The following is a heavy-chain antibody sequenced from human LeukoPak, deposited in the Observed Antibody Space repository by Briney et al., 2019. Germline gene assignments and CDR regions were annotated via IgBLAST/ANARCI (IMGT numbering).Heavy chain of an antibody. D-gene: IGHD3-10*01. J-gene: IGHJ4*02. CDR3: ARTGGLGDFEY. V-gene: IGHV3-74*01. Sequence: GGSLRLSCVASGFTFSSYWMHWVRQAPGKGLVRVSRINTDGYSITYADSVKGRFTISRDNAKNTLYLQMNSLRAEDTAVYYCARTGGLGDFEYWGQGTLVTVSS. CDR2: INTDGYSI. CDR1: GFTFSSYW.